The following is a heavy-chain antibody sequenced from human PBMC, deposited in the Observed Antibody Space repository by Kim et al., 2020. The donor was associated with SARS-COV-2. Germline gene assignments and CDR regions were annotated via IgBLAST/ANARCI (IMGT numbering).Heavy chain of an antibody. CDR2: ITWDSGRI. J-gene: IGHJ4*02. Sequence: GGSLRLSCAASGFTFDDYGMHWVRQAPGKGLEWVSGITWDSGRIGYADSVRGRFTISRDNAKNSLYLQMTSLRAEDTALYYCAKGWDAGASGRFDYWGQGTLVTVSS. D-gene: IGHD1-1*01. CDR1: GFTFDDYG. CDR3: AKGWDAGASGRFDY. V-gene: IGHV3-9*01.